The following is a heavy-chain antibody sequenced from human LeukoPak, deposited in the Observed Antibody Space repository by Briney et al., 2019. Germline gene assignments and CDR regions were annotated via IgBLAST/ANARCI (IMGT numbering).Heavy chain of an antibody. V-gene: IGHV3-21*01. CDR2: ISSSSSYI. CDR3: ARDGRAMIDY. D-gene: IGHD3-22*01. CDR1: GFTFSSYS. Sequence: GGSLRLSCAASGFTFSSYSMNWVRQAPGKGLEWVSSISSSSSYIYYADSVKGRSTISRDNAKNSLYLQMNSLRAEDTAVYYCARDGRAMIDYWGQGTLVTVSS. J-gene: IGHJ4*02.